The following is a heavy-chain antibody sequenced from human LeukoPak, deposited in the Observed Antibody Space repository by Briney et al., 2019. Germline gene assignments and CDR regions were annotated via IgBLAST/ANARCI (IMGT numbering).Heavy chain of an antibody. CDR1: GYTFTSYA. CDR2: INPSGGST. J-gene: IGHJ4*02. Sequence: ASVKVSCKASGYTFTSYAMHWVRQAPGQGLEWMGIINPSGGSTSYAQKFQGRVTMTRDMSTSTVYMELSSLRSEDTAVYYCALGGTTPLYYFDYWGQGTLVTVSS. CDR3: ALGGTTPLYYFDY. V-gene: IGHV1-46*01. D-gene: IGHD1-7*01.